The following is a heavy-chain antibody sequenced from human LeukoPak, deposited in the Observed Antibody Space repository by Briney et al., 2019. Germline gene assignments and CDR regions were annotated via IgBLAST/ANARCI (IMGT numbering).Heavy chain of an antibody. CDR3: AREAIAVAGTGAAFDI. V-gene: IGHV4-39*07. Sequence: PSETLSLTCTVSGGSISSSSYYWGWIRQPPGKGLEWIGGIYYSGSTNYNPSLKSRVTISVDTSKNQFSLKLSSVTAADTAVYYCAREAIAVAGTGAAFDIWGQGTMVTVSS. D-gene: IGHD6-19*01. CDR1: GGSISSSSYY. CDR2: IYYSGST. J-gene: IGHJ3*02.